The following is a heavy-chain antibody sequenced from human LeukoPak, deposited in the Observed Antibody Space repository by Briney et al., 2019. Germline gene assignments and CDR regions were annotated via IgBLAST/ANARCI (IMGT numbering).Heavy chain of an antibody. D-gene: IGHD6-19*01. CDR3: ARASLKYSSGWYDY. V-gene: IGHV1-2*02. J-gene: IGHJ4*02. Sequence: ASVKASCKASGYTFTGYYMHWVRQAPGQGLEWMGWINPNSGGTNYAQKFQGRVTMTRDTSISTAYMELSRLRSDDTAVYYCARASLKYSSGWYDYWGQGTLVTVSS. CDR2: INPNSGGT. CDR1: GYTFTGYY.